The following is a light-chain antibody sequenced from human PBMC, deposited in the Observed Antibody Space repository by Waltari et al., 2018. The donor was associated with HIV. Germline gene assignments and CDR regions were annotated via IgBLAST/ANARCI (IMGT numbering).Light chain of an antibody. CDR2: DIS. CDR3: QQYNRWPYT. CDR1: QTLPSK. V-gene: IGKV3D-15*01. Sequence: EIVMTQSPATLSLSHGERATLSCGASQTLPSKLAWYQQKPGQAPRLLIYDISIRATGIPDRFSASGSGTDFSLTISSLQSEDFAVYYCQQYNRWPYTFGQGTRLEIK. J-gene: IGKJ2*01.